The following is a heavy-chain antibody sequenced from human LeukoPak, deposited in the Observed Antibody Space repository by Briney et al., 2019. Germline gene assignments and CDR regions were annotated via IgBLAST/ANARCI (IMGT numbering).Heavy chain of an antibody. D-gene: IGHD3-10*01. CDR1: GGSISSHY. V-gene: IGHV4-59*11. CDR2: IYYSGST. Sequence: SETLSLTCTVSGGSISSHYWSWIRQPPGKGLEWIGYIYYSGSTNYNPSLKSRVTISVDTSKNQFSLKLSSVTAADMAVYYCARGADYYNNWFDPWGQGTLVTVSS. CDR3: ARGADYYNNWFDP. J-gene: IGHJ5*02.